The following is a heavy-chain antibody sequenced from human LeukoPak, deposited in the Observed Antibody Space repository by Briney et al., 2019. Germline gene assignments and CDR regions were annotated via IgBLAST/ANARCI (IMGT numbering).Heavy chain of an antibody. D-gene: IGHD3-22*01. CDR2: ITRKIDGETT. V-gene: IGHV3-15*01. CDR3: TTDTPDSSVYCHDY. Sequence: PGGSLRLSCEGSGISFSNAWMSWVRQAPGKGLEWVGRITRKIDGETTDYAAPVKGRFTISRNDPENTLFLQMNSLKTEDTAVYYCTTDTPDSSVYCHDYWGQGTLVTVSS. CDR1: GISFSNAW. J-gene: IGHJ4*02.